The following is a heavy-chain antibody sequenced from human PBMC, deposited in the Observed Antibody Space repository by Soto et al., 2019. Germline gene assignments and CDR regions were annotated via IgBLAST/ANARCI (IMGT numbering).Heavy chain of an antibody. CDR3: ARTMVRVVIGGVFDY. CDR2: IAYDGSNK. V-gene: IGHV3-30*03. Sequence: QVQLVESGGGVVQPGGSLRLSCAASGFTFSSYGMHWVRQAPGKGLEWVAVIAYDGSNKYYADSVKGRFTISRDNSKNTLYLQMNSLRAEDTAVYYCARTMVRVVIGGVFDYWGQGTLVTVSS. D-gene: IGHD3-10*01. J-gene: IGHJ4*02. CDR1: GFTFSSYG.